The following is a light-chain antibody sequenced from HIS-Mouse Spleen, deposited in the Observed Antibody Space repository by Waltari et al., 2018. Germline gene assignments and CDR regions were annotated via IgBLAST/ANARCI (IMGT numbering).Light chain of an antibody. CDR1: SSDVGGYNY. V-gene: IGLV2-14*03. Sequence: QSALTQPASVSGSPGQSITISCTGTSSDVGGYNYVSWYQQHPGKAPKLRIYDVSNRPSGVPNRLSGSKSGNTASLTISGLQAEDEADYYCSSYTSSSTLVVFGTGTKVTVL. CDR3: SSYTSSSTLVV. CDR2: DVS. J-gene: IGLJ1*01.